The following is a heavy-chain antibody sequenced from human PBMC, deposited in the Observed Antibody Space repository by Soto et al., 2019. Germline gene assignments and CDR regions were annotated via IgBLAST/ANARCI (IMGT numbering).Heavy chain of an antibody. CDR1: GGSISSGGYS. CDR2: IYRSGST. D-gene: IGHD3-22*01. J-gene: IGHJ4*02. CDR3: ARGGVDYYDSSGYYFSPYYFDY. Sequence: SETLSLTCAVSGGSISSGGYSWSWIRQPPGKGLEWIGYIYRSGSTYYNPSLKSRVTISVDRSKNQFSLKLSSVTAADTAVYYCARGGVDYYDSSGYYFSPYYFDYWGQGTLVTVSS. V-gene: IGHV4-30-2*01.